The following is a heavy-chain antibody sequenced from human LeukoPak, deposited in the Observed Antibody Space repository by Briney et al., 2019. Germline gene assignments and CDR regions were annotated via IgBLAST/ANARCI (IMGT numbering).Heavy chain of an antibody. CDR1: GGSFSGYY. V-gene: IGHV4-34*01. CDR3: AREAPYYYDSSGYSRGVYY. D-gene: IGHD3-22*01. J-gene: IGHJ4*02. Sequence: PSETLSLTCAVYGGSFSGYYWSWIRQPPGKGLEWIGEINHSGSTNYNPSLKSRVTISVDTSKNQFSLKLSSVTAAGTAVYYCAREAPYYYDSSGYSRGVYYWGQGTLVTVSS. CDR2: INHSGST.